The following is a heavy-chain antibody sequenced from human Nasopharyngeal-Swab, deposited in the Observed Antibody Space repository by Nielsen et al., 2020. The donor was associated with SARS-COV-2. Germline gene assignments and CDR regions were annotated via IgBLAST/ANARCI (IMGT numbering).Heavy chain of an antibody. CDR1: GFTFSSYS. Sequence: GGSLRLSCAASGFTFSSYSMNWVHQAPGKGLEWVSYISSSSSTIYYADSVKGRFTISRDNAKNSLYLQMNSLRAKDTAVYYCARERASGLVYWGQGTLVTVSS. V-gene: IGHV3-48*04. CDR2: ISSSSSTI. CDR3: ARERASGLVY. J-gene: IGHJ4*02. D-gene: IGHD3-16*01.